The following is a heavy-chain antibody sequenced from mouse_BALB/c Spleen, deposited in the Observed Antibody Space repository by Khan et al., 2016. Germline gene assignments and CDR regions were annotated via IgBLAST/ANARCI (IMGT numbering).Heavy chain of an antibody. D-gene: IGHD2-14*01. Sequence: EVQLQESGPGLVKPSQSLSLTCTVTGYSITSDYAWNWIRQFPGNKLEWMGYISYSGSTSYNPSLKSRISITRDTSKNQFFLQLNSVTTEDTATSYYARNGNRYGSTWFAYWGQGTLVTVSA. J-gene: IGHJ3*01. V-gene: IGHV3-2*02. CDR2: ISYSGST. CDR1: GYSITSDYA. CDR3: ARNGNRYGSTWFAY.